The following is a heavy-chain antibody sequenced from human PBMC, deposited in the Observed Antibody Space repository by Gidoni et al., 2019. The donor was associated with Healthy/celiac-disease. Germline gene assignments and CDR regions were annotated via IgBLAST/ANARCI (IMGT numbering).Heavy chain of an antibody. D-gene: IGHD4-17*01. CDR3: ARQSPYGDYDNNWFDP. J-gene: IGHJ5*02. Sequence: EVQLVQSGAEVKKPGESLKISCKGSGYSFTSYWIGWVRQMPGKGLEWMGIIYPGDSDTRYSPSFQDQVTISADKSISTAYLQWSSLKASDTAMYYCARQSPYGDYDNNWFDPWGQGTLVTVSS. CDR1: GYSFTSYW. V-gene: IGHV5-51*01. CDR2: IYPGDSDT.